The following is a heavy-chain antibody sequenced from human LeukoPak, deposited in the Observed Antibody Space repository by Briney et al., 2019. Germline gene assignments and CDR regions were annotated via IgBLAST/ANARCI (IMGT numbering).Heavy chain of an antibody. CDR1: GGSFSGYY. CDR2: INHSGST. CDR3: ARRRVGPERFDY. Sequence: SETLSLTCAVYGGSFSGYYWSWIRQPPGKGLEWIGEINHSGSTNYNPSLKSRVTISVDTSKNQFSLKLSSVTAADTALYYCARRRVGPERFDYWGQGALVTVSS. J-gene: IGHJ4*02. D-gene: IGHD1-26*01. V-gene: IGHV4-34*01.